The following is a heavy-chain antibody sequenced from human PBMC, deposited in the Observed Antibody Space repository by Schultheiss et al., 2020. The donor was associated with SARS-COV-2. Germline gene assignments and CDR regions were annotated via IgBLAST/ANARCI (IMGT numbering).Heavy chain of an antibody. V-gene: IGHV4-4*02. CDR3: ARGPYYDSSGYCIH. D-gene: IGHD3-22*01. CDR2: INHSGST. CDR1: GGSISSSNW. Sequence: SETLSLTCAVSGGSISSSNWWSWVRQPPGKGLEWIGEINHSGSTNYNPSLKSRVTISVDTSKNQLSLKVRSVTAADTAVYYCARGPYYDSSGYCIHWGQGTLVTVSS. J-gene: IGHJ4*02.